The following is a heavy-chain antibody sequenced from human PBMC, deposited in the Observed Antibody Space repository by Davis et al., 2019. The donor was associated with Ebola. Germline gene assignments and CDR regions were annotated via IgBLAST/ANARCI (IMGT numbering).Heavy chain of an antibody. CDR1: GFTFSSYG. CDR3: ANLDYGDNSGFDY. D-gene: IGHD4-23*01. CDR2: IWYDGSNK. V-gene: IGHV3-33*06. Sequence: GESLKISCAASGFTFSSYGMHWVRQAPGKGLEWVAVIWYDGSNKYYADSVKGRFTISRDNSKNTLYLQMNSLRAEDTAVYYCANLDYGDNSGFDYWGQGTLVTVSS. J-gene: IGHJ4*02.